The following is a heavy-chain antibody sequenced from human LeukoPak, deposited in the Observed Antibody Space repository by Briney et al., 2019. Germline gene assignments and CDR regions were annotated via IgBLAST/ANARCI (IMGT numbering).Heavy chain of an antibody. D-gene: IGHD6-19*01. CDR3: ARGSRQWLVTKNRYYFDY. CDR2: IDYSGST. Sequence: SETLSLTCTVSGGSISSSSYYWGWIRQPPGKGLEWIGNIDYSGSTYYNPPLKSRVTISVDRSKNQFSLKLTSVTAADTAVYYCARGSRQWLVTKNRYYFDYWGQGTLVTVSS. V-gene: IGHV4-39*07. J-gene: IGHJ4*02. CDR1: GGSISSSSYY.